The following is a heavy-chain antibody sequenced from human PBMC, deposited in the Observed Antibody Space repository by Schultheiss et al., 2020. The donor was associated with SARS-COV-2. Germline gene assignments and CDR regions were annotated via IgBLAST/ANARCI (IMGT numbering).Heavy chain of an antibody. Sequence: ASVKVSCKASGYTFTSYGISWVRQAPGQGLEWMGWINPNSGGTNYAQKFQGRVTMTRDTSISTAYMELRSLRSDDTAVYYCARDKIAVAGGGFDPWGQGTLVTVSS. J-gene: IGHJ5*02. CDR3: ARDKIAVAGGGFDP. V-gene: IGHV1-2*02. CDR1: GYTFTSYG. D-gene: IGHD6-19*01. CDR2: INPNSGGT.